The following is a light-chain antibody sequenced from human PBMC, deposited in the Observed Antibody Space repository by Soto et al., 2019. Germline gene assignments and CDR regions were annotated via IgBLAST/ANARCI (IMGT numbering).Light chain of an antibody. CDR2: GAS. J-gene: IGKJ1*01. Sequence: ETVMTQSPATLSVSPGERATLSCRASQSVSSDLAWYQQRPGQAPRVLIYGASTRATGFPARFSGSGSGTEFTLTISSLQSEDFAIYCCQQYNNWPRTFGQGTKVDIK. CDR3: QQYNNWPRT. CDR1: QSVSSD. V-gene: IGKV3-15*01.